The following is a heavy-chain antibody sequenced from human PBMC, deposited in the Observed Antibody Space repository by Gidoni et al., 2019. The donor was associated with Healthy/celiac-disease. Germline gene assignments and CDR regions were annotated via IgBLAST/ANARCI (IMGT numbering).Heavy chain of an antibody. CDR2: INHSGST. CDR3: ARNQGYYSNYFDY. Sequence: QVQLQQWGAGLLKPSETLSLTCAVYGGSFSGYYWSWIRQPPGKGLEWIGEINHSGSTNYNPSLKSRVTISVDTSKNQFSLKLSSVTAADTAVYYCARNQGYYSNYFDYWGQGTLVTVSS. V-gene: IGHV4-34*01. CDR1: GGSFSGYY. D-gene: IGHD2-15*01. J-gene: IGHJ4*02.